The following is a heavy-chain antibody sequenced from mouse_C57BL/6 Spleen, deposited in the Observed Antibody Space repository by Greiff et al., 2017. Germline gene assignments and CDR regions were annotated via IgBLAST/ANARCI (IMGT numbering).Heavy chain of an antibody. CDR3: VRDQGYYGSSPFDY. V-gene: IGHV10-3*01. Sequence: EVQLVESGGGLVQPKGSLKLSCAASGFTFNTYAMHWVRQAPGKGLEWVARIRSKSSNYATYYADSVKDRFTISRDDSQSMLYLQMNNLKTEDTAMYYCVRDQGYYGSSPFDYWGQGTTLTVSS. D-gene: IGHD1-1*01. CDR1: GFTFNTYA. CDR2: IRSKSSNYAT. J-gene: IGHJ2*01.